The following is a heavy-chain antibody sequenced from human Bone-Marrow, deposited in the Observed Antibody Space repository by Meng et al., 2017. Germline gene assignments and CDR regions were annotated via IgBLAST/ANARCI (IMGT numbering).Heavy chain of an antibody. CDR1: GFTVSSNY. V-gene: IGHV3-48*04. J-gene: IGHJ3*02. Sequence: GGSLRLSCAASGFTVSSNYMNWVRQAPGKGLEWVSYISSSGSTIYYADSVKGRFTISRDNAKNSLYLQMNSLRAEDTAVYYCARDPVTMIVALSNDAFDIWGQGTMVTVSS. CDR2: ISSSGSTI. D-gene: IGHD3-22*01. CDR3: ARDPVTMIVALSNDAFDI.